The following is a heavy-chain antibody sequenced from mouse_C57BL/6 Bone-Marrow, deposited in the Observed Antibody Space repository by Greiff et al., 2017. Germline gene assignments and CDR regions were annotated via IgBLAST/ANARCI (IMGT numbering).Heavy chain of an antibody. J-gene: IGHJ1*03. D-gene: IGHD1-1*01. CDR3: TTWYYGSSYFDV. Sequence: SGAELVRPGASVKLSCQASGFHIKDVYMHWVKQKPEQGLEWIGWIDPENGDTAYASKFQGKATITADTSSNTAYLQLSSLTSEDTAVYYCTTWYYGSSYFDVGGTGTTGTVSA. CDR2: IDPENGDT. CDR1: GFHIKDVY. V-gene: IGHV14-4*01.